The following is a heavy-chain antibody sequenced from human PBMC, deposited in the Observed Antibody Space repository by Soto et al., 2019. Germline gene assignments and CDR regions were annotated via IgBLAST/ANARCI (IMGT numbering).Heavy chain of an antibody. Sequence: PGGSLRLACAACGFPFSGYWMQWVRQAPGKGLLWVSRMNSDGSKINYADSVKGRFTISRDNAENTVYLQMNSLRAEDTAVYYCARDVENDANYYMDARGKGTTVTVSS. CDR1: GFPFSGYW. J-gene: IGHJ6*03. CDR3: ARDVENDANYYMDA. D-gene: IGHD1-1*01. V-gene: IGHV3-74*01. CDR2: MNSDGSKI.